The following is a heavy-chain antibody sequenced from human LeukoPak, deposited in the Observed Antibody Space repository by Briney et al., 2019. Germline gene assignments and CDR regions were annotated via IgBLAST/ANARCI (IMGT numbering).Heavy chain of an antibody. Sequence: SVKVSCKASGYTFTGYYMHWVRQAPGQGLEWMGRIIPILGIANYAQKFQGRVTITADKSTSTAYMELSSLRSEDTAVYYCARDCSSTSCAPTPDAFDIWGQGTMVTVSS. CDR2: IIPILGIA. CDR3: ARDCSSTSCAPTPDAFDI. CDR1: GYTFTGYY. J-gene: IGHJ3*02. D-gene: IGHD2-2*01. V-gene: IGHV1-69*04.